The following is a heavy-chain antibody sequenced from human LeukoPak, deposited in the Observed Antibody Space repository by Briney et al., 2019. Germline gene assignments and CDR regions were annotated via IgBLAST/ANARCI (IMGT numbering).Heavy chain of an antibody. J-gene: IGHJ4*02. CDR1: GFTFSTYS. D-gene: IGHD6-19*01. CDR3: ARGMVDSSGWFQHFDY. CDR2: ISSNSRFI. V-gene: IGHV3-48*01. Sequence: GGSLRLSCAASGFTFSTYSMNWVRQAPGKGLEWVSYISSNSRFIYYADSVKGRFTISRDNSKNTLYLQMNSLRAEDTAVYYCARGMVDSSGWFQHFDYWGQGTLVTVSS.